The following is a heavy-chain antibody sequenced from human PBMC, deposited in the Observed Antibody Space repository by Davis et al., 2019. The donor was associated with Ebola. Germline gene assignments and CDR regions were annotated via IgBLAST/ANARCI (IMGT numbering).Heavy chain of an antibody. J-gene: IGHJ6*04. V-gene: IGHV3-30*18. Sequence: GESLKISCAVSGFTFSSCGMHWVRQAPGKGLEWVAVISYDGSKTYYGDSVKGRFTISRDNSKNTLYLQMSSLRAEDTATYYWAKRPDVVLPEVSFYYYGMDVWGKGTTVTVSS. CDR2: ISYDGSKT. D-gene: IGHD2-2*01. CDR1: GFTFSSCG. CDR3: AKRPDVVLPEVSFYYYGMDV.